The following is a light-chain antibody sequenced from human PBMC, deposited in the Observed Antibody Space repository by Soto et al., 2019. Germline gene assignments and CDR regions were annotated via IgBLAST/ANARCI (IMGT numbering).Light chain of an antibody. CDR1: SSNIGSNT. CDR2: SNN. J-gene: IGLJ3*02. V-gene: IGLV1-44*01. CDR3: AAWDDSLTGV. Sequence: QSVLTQPPSASGTPGQRVTISCSGSSSNIGSNTVNWYQQLPGTAPKLLIYSNNQRPSGVPDRFSGSKSGTSASLAISGLQSEDEADYFCAAWDDSLTGVFGGGTKLT.